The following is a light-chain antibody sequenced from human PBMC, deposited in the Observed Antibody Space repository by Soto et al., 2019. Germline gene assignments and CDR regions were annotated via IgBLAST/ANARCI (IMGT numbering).Light chain of an antibody. J-gene: IGKJ1*01. CDR1: QKIGSY. CDR2: AAS. CDR3: QQTYNTPWT. V-gene: IGKV1-39*01. Sequence: DIPMTQSPSSLSASVGDRVTVTCRASQKIGSYLNWYQHKPGKAPKLLIYAASTLQSGVPSQFSGSGSGTDFTLTITNLHPEDPATYYCQQTYNTPWTFGQGTKVEIK.